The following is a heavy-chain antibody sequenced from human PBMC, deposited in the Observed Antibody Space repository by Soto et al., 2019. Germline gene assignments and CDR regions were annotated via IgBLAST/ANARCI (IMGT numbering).Heavy chain of an antibody. CDR3: AKATATGGGAFDI. Sequence: PVGSLRLSCAASGFTCSSYDMSWVRQAPGKGLEWVSTILVSGSTHYPDSVKGRFTISRDNSKNTVFLQMNSLTAGDTAVYYCAKATATGGGAFDICGQGTMVTVSS. D-gene: IGHD2-8*02. CDR1: GFTCSSYD. J-gene: IGHJ3*02. CDR2: ILVSGST. V-gene: IGHV3-23*01.